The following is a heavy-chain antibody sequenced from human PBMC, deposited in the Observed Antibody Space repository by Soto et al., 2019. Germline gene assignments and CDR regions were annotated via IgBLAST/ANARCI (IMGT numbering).Heavy chain of an antibody. Sequence: SSVKVSCKASGYTFTNFGISWVRQAPGQGLEWMGWISAYNGNTNYAQNFQGRVTMTTDTSTSTAYMELSSLRSEDTAVYYCASLTYYYDVSGPYLDFWGQGTLVTVSS. J-gene: IGHJ4*02. D-gene: IGHD3-22*01. CDR3: ASLTYYYDVSGPYLDF. CDR1: GYTFTNFG. V-gene: IGHV1-18*01. CDR2: ISAYNGNT.